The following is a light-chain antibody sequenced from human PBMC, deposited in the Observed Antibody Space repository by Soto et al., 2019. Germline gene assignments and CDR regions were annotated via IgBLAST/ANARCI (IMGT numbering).Light chain of an antibody. J-gene: IGKJ1*01. CDR1: QTVLYSSSNQNY. Sequence: DIVMTQSPDSLAVSLGERATINCKSSQTVLYSSSNQNYLAWYQQKPGQPPNLLIYWASTRESGVPDRFSGSGSGTDFTLTISSLQAEDVAVYYCQQYYNTPQTFGQGTKVEIK. V-gene: IGKV4-1*01. CDR2: WAS. CDR3: QQYYNTPQT.